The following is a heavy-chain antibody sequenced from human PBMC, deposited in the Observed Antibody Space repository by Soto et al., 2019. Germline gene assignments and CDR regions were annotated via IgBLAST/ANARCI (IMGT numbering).Heavy chain of an antibody. CDR1: GGSISSGGYY. Sequence: TLSLTCTVSGGSISSGGYYWSWIRQHPGKGLEWIGYIYYSGSTYYNPSLKSRVTISVDTSKNQFSLKLSSVTAADTAVYYCGRARKDIVVVVAAPLFDYWGQGTLVTVSS. J-gene: IGHJ4*02. D-gene: IGHD2-15*01. CDR3: GRARKDIVVVVAAPLFDY. CDR2: IYYSGST. V-gene: IGHV4-31*03.